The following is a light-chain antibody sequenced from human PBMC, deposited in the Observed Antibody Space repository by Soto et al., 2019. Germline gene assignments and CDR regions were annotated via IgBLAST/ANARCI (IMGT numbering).Light chain of an antibody. J-gene: IGLJ2*01. CDR1: SSDVGSYNL. CDR3: CAYAGSSTFVV. CDR2: EGS. Sequence: QSALTQPASVSGSPGQSITISCTGTSSDVGSYNLVSWYQQHPGKAPKLMIYEGSKRPSGVSNRFSGSKSGNTASLTISWLQAEYEADYYCCAYAGSSTFVVFGGGTKLPVL. V-gene: IGLV2-23*03.